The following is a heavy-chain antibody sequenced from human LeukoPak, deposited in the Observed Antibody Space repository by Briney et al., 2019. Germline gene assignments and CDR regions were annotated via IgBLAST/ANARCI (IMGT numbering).Heavy chain of an antibody. V-gene: IGHV3-43*02. D-gene: IGHD2-15*01. CDR3: AKEIDTLGTNAFDI. CDR1: GFTFDDYA. Sequence: GVSLRLSCAASGFTFDDYAMHWDRQAPGKGLEWVSLISGDGGSTYYADSVRGRFTISRDNSKNSLYLQMDSLRTEDTAFYYCAKEIDTLGTNAFDIWGQGTMVTVSS. CDR2: ISGDGGST. J-gene: IGHJ3*02.